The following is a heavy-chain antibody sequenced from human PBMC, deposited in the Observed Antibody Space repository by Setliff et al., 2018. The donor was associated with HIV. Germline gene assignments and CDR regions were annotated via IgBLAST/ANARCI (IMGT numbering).Heavy chain of an antibody. V-gene: IGHV3-48*03. Sequence: GGSLRLSCAASGFTFSSFEMNWVRQAPGKGLEWISYISGSGSTTYYADSVKGRFTISRDNAKDSLYLQMSSLRAEDTAVYYCARDVSWRVRTYIDYWGQGALVTVSS. CDR1: GFTFSSFE. J-gene: IGHJ4*02. CDR3: ARDVSWRVRTYIDY. D-gene: IGHD3-3*01. CDR2: ISGSGSTT.